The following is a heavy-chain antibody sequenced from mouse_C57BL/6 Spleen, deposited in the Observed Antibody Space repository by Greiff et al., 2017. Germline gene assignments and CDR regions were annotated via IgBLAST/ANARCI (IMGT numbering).Heavy chain of an antibody. CDR2: IYPGDGDT. CDR3: AGEYYVFDC. V-gene: IGHV1-82*01. J-gene: IGHJ2*01. Sequence: QVQLQQSGPELVKPGASVKISCKASGYAFSSSWLNWVKQRPGKGLEWVGRIYPGDGDTNYNGKFKGKDTLTADKSSSTAYLQLGSQTSEESAVYFCAGEYYVFDCGGQGTALTVSS. D-gene: IGHD1-1*01. CDR1: GYAFSSSW.